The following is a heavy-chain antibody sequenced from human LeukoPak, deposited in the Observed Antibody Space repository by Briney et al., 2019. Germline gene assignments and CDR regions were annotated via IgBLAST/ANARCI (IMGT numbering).Heavy chain of an antibody. Sequence: GGSLGLSCAASGFTFSDHYMDWVRQAPGKGLEWVGRTRNKANSYTTEYAASVKGRFTISRDDSKNSLYLQMNSLKTEDTAVYYCARAHYDFWSGYSGLDYWGQGTLVTVSS. CDR2: TRNKANSYTT. V-gene: IGHV3-72*01. CDR3: ARAHYDFWSGYSGLDY. D-gene: IGHD3-3*01. CDR1: GFTFSDHY. J-gene: IGHJ4*02.